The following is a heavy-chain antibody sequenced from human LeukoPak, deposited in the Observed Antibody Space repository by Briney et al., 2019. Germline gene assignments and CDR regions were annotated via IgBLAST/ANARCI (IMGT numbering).Heavy chain of an antibody. Sequence: GESLQISCKGSGCSFTSYWISWVRQMPGKGLEWMGRIDPSESYTNYSPSFQGHVTISADKSISTAYLQWSSLKASDTAMYYCARHVGPIDIVVVPAPTYFDYWGQGTLVTVSS. CDR3: ARHVGPIDIVVVPAPTYFDY. D-gene: IGHD2-2*01. CDR1: GCSFTSYW. J-gene: IGHJ4*02. V-gene: IGHV5-10-1*01. CDR2: IDPSESYT.